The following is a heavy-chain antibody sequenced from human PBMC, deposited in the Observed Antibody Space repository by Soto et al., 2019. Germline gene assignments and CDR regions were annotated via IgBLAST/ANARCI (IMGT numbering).Heavy chain of an antibody. J-gene: IGHJ6*02. CDR2: IFSNDEK. CDR3: ARGRHLQTHGDYYYGMDV. D-gene: IGHD3-16*01. CDR1: GFSLSNARMG. V-gene: IGHV2-26*01. Sequence: QVTLKESGPVLVKPTETLTLTCTVSGFSLSNARMGVSWIRQPPGKALEWLAHIFSNDEKSYSTSLKSRLTISKDTSKSQVVLTMTNMDPVDTATYYCARGRHLQTHGDYYYGMDVWGQGTTVTVSS.